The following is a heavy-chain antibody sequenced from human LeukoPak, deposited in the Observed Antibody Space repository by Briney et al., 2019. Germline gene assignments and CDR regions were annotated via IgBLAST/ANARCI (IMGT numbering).Heavy chain of an antibody. CDR2: IYIDGST. D-gene: IGHD6-13*01. CDR1: GFTVSSNY. J-gene: IGHJ4*02. Sequence: PGGSLRLSCAASGFTVSSNYMSWVRQAPGKGLEWVSVIYIDGSTYYADSVKGRFTISRDNSKNTLYLQMDTLRAEDTAVYYCARRAAAGQHFDYWGQGTLVTVSS. CDR3: ARRAAAGQHFDY. V-gene: IGHV3-53*01.